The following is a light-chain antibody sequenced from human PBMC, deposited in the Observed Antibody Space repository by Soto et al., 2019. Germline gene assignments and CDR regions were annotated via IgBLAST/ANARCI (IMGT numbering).Light chain of an antibody. V-gene: IGKV1-5*01. J-gene: IGKJ1*01. CDR3: QQYNSYWT. CDR2: YAS. CDR1: QSISSW. Sequence: DIQMTQSPSTLSASVGDRVTITCRASQSISSWLAWYQQKPGKAPKLLIYYASSLESGVPSRFSGSGSGTEFTLTIRSLQPDDFSTYYCQQYNSYWTFGQGTKVEIK.